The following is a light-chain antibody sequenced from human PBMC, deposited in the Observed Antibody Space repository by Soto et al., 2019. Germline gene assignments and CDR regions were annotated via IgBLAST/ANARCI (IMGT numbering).Light chain of an antibody. Sequence: QSAVTQPPSASGSPGQSVTISCTGTSSDVGGYNYVSWYQQYPGRAPKLMIYEVTKRPSGVPDRFSGSKSGNTASLTVSELQADDEADYYCSSYAASNNFYFVFGGGTKLTVL. CDR1: SSDVGGYNY. CDR3: SSYAASNNFYFV. CDR2: EVT. J-gene: IGLJ3*02. V-gene: IGLV2-8*01.